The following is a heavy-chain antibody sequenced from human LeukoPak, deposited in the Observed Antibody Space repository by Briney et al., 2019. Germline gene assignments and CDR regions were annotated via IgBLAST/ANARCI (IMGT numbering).Heavy chain of an antibody. D-gene: IGHD6-6*01. CDR1: GFTFSDYY. CDR2: ISSSSSYI. J-gene: IGHJ4*02. CDR3: ASNPNRSSPYFGDH. V-gene: IGHV3-11*06. Sequence: GGSLRLSCAASGFTFSDYYMSWIRQAPGKGLEWVSSISSSSSYIYYADSVKGRFTISRDNAKNSLYLQMNSLRAEDTAVYYCASNPNRSSPYFGDHWGQGTLVTVSS.